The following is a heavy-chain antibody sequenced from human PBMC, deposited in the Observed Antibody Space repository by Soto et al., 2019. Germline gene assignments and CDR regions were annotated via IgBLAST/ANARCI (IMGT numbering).Heavy chain of an antibody. CDR2: IIPIFGTA. Sequence: ASVKVSCKASGGTFSSYAISWVRQAPGQGLEWMGGIIPIFGTANYAQKFQGRVTITADESTSTAYMELSSLRSEDTAVYYCASATVVTPARESYYYYGMDVWGQGTTVTVSS. V-gene: IGHV1-69*13. D-gene: IGHD2-21*02. J-gene: IGHJ6*02. CDR3: ASATVVTPARESYYYYGMDV. CDR1: GGTFSSYA.